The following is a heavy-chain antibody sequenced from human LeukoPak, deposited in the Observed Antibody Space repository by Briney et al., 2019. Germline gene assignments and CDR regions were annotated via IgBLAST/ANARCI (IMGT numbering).Heavy chain of an antibody. J-gene: IGHJ3*02. CDR1: GFTFSSYG. D-gene: IGHD6-13*01. CDR2: IWYDGSDK. CDR3: ATTAAGDAFDI. V-gene: IGHV3-33*03. Sequence: GGSLRLSCAASGFTFSSYGIHWVRQAPGKGLEWVAVIWYDGSDKYYADSVKGRFTISRDNAKNSLYLQMNSLRAEDTAVYYCATTAAGDAFDIWGQGTMVTVSS.